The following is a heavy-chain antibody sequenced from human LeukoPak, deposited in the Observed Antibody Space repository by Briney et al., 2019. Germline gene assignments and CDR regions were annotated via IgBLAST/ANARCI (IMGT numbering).Heavy chain of an antibody. CDR2: IRSKASSYAT. V-gene: IGHV3-73*01. CDR3: TRYYDSSGYSNSYYYGMDV. CDR1: GFTFSGSA. D-gene: IGHD3-22*01. J-gene: IGHJ6*02. Sequence: GGSLKLSCAASGFTFSGSAMHWVRQASGKGLEWVGRIRSKASSYATAYAASVKGRFTISRDDSKNTAYLQMNSLKTEDTAVYYCTRYYDSSGYSNSYYYGMDVWGQGTTVAVSS.